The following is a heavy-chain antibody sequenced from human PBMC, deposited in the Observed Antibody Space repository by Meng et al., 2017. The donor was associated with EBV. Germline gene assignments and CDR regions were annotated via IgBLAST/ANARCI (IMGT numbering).Heavy chain of an antibody. Sequence: QVQLGQVAAEWERPGSSVKVSGKTSGGPFRYYAISWVRQAPGQGLEWLGGFLPRLGAPNYAQKFHGRVKITADESTSTHYMDLSSLRSEDTAIYYCASESGRGYTPDYWGQGTLVTVSS. CDR3: ASESGRGYTPDY. D-gene: IGHD3-10*01. CDR1: GGPFRYYA. V-gene: IGHV1-69*01. CDR2: FLPRLGAP. J-gene: IGHJ4*02.